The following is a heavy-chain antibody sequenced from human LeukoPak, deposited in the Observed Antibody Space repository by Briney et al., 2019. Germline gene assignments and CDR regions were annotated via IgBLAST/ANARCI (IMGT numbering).Heavy chain of an antibody. Sequence: ASVKVSCKASGYTFTSYDINWVRQATGQGLEWMGWMNPNSGNTGYAQKFQGRVTMTRNTSISTAYMELSSLRSEDTAVYYCASDRPFRGYYYGMDVWGQGTTVTVSS. CDR1: GYTFTSYD. V-gene: IGHV1-8*01. CDR3: ASDRPFRGYYYGMDV. D-gene: IGHD2/OR15-2a*01. J-gene: IGHJ6*02. CDR2: MNPNSGNT.